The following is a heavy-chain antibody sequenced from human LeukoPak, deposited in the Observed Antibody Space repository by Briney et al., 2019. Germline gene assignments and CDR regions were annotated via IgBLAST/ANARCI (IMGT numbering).Heavy chain of an antibody. CDR1: GFTFSNYW. J-gene: IGHJ4*02. Sequence: GGSLRLSCAASGFTFSNYWLSWVRQAPGKGLEWVANIKTDGSEKYYVDSVKGRFTISRDNAKNSLYLQMNSLRVEETAVYYCAKWTYSSGWYYDYWGQGTLVTVSS. CDR3: AKWTYSSGWYYDY. D-gene: IGHD6-19*01. V-gene: IGHV3-7*02. CDR2: IKTDGSEK.